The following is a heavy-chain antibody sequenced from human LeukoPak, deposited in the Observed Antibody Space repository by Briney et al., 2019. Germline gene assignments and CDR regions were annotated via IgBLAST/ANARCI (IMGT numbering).Heavy chain of an antibody. CDR1: GYTFTSYV. D-gene: IGHD2-2*01. CDR3: ARDYFSYCSSTSCSINWFDP. V-gene: IGHV1-18*01. Sequence: ASVKVSCKASGYTFTSYVISWVRQAPGQGVEWMGWISAYNGNTNYAQKLQGRVTMTTDTSTSTAYMELRSLRADDTAVYYCARDYFSYCSSTSCSINWFDPWGQGTLVTVSS. J-gene: IGHJ5*02. CDR2: ISAYNGNT.